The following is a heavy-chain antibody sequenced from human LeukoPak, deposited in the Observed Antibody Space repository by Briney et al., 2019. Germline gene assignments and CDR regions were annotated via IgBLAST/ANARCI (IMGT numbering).Heavy chain of an antibody. J-gene: IGHJ6*03. V-gene: IGHV3-48*01. D-gene: IGHD3-3*01. Sequence: GSLRLSCAASGFTFSSYSMNWVRQAPGKGLEWVSYISSSSSTIYHADSVKGRSTISRDNSKNTLYLQMNSLRAEDTAVYYCARGGYDFWNGYRSYYMDVWGKGTTVTVSS. CDR2: ISSSSSTI. CDR3: ARGGYDFWNGYRSYYMDV. CDR1: GFTFSSYS.